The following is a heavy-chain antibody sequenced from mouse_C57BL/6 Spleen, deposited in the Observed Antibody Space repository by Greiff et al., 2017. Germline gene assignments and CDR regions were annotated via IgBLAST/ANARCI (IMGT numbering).Heavy chain of an antibody. J-gene: IGHJ2*01. D-gene: IGHD2-5*01. CDR2: IYPGSGST. Sequence: QVQLQQPGAELVKPGASVKMSCKASGYTFTSYWITWVKQRPGQGLEWIGDIYPGSGSTTSNEKFKSKATLTVDTSSSTAYMQLSSLTSEDSAVYYCARPGVHYSNYEDYWGQGTTLTVSS. CDR1: GYTFTSYW. CDR3: ARPGVHYSNYEDY. V-gene: IGHV1-55*01.